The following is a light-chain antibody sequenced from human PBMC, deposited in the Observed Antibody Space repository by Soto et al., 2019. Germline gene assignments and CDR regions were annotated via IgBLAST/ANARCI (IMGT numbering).Light chain of an antibody. CDR1: SSDIGAYNY. Sequence: QSALTKPASVSGSPGQSITISCTGTSSDIGAYNYVSWYQQHPGRAPKLMISNVSNRPSGVSNRLSGSKSGNTASLTISGLQTEDEADYFCSSYSGTSALYVFGAGTKLTVL. CDR3: SSYSGTSALYV. J-gene: IGLJ1*01. V-gene: IGLV2-14*03. CDR2: NVS.